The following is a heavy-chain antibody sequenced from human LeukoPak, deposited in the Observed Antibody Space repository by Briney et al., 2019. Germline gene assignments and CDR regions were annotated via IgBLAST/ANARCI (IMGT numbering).Heavy chain of an antibody. CDR1: GFTFNYG. CDR2: INPDGSAT. CDR3: ARDSAVPAAQLDH. V-gene: IGHV3-74*01. D-gene: IGHD2-2*01. J-gene: IGHJ4*02. Sequence: PGGSLRLSCAGSGFTFNYGMDWVRQAPGKGLVWVSFINPDGSATSYADAVKGRFTISRDNAKNTLYLQMNSLRVEDTAVYYCARDSAVPAAQLDHWGQGTLVTVSS.